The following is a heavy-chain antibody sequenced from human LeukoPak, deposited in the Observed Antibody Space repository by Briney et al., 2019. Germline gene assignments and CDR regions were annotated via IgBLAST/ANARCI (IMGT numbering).Heavy chain of an antibody. CDR2: ISSSSSYI. Sequence: GGSLRLSXAASGFTFSSYSMNWVRQAPGKRLEWVSSISSSSSYIYYADSVKGRFTVSRDNAKNSLYLQMNSLRAEDTAMYYCARWGQLLLNYYFDYWGQGTLVTVSS. D-gene: IGHD2-2*01. CDR1: GFTFSSYS. CDR3: ARWGQLLLNYYFDY. J-gene: IGHJ4*02. V-gene: IGHV3-21*01.